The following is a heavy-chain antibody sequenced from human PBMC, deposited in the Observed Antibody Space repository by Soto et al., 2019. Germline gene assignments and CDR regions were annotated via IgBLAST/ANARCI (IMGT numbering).Heavy chain of an antibody. D-gene: IGHD4-17*01. CDR1: GGSFSSGDYY. CDR2: IYYTGST. Sequence: QVQLQESGPGVVKPSQTLSLTCTVSGGSFSSGDYYWSWVRQPPGKGLEWIGYIYYTGSTFNNPSLNSRVPISIDTSKTQFALKLSSVTAADTAVYYCARIHFGDEPSYYYYGMDVWGQGTTVTVSS. J-gene: IGHJ6*02. CDR3: ARIHFGDEPSYYYYGMDV. V-gene: IGHV4-30-4*01.